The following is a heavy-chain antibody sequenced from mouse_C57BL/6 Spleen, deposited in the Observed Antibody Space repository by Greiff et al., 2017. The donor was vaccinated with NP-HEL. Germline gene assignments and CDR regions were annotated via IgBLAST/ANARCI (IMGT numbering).Heavy chain of an antibody. D-gene: IGHD1-1*01. Sequence: VQLQQTGAELVRPGASVKLSCTASGFNIKDYYMHWVKQRPEQGLEWIGRIDPEDGDTEYAPKFQGKATMTADTSSNTAYLQLSSLTSEDTAVYYCTSTTVVPFDYWGQGTTLTVSS. V-gene: IGHV14-1*01. CDR1: GFNIKDYY. CDR3: TSTTVVPFDY. CDR2: IDPEDGDT. J-gene: IGHJ2*01.